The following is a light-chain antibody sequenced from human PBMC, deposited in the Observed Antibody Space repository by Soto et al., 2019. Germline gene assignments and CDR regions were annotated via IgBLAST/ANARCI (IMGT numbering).Light chain of an antibody. J-gene: IGLJ1*01. CDR2: DII. CDR1: SSDVGAYIF. Sequence: QSVLTQPVSVSGSPGQSITVSCTGTSSDVGAYIFVSWYQQHPGKAPKLMIYDIINRPSGVSNRFSGSKSGNTASLTISGLQAEDEADYYCVSFTTSRSYVFGTGTKATVL. CDR3: VSFTTSRSYV. V-gene: IGLV2-14*03.